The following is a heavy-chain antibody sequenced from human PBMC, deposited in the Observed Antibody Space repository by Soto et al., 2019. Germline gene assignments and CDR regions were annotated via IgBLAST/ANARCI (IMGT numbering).Heavy chain of an antibody. J-gene: IGHJ1*01. CDR1: GYTFTSFY. Sequence: SSVKVSCKASGYTFTSFYVHWVRQAPGQGLEWMGLINPTRITPTYAQKFQGRVTMTRDTSTSTVYMELSSLRSEDTAIYFCARSDKLVVAASSTVYFDYRGKGTSVT. V-gene: IGHV1-46*01. D-gene: IGHD2-2*01. CDR3: ARSDKLVVAASSTVYFDY. CDR2: INPTRITP.